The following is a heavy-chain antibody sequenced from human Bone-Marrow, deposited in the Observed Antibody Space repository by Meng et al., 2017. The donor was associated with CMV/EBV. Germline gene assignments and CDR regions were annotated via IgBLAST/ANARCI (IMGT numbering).Heavy chain of an antibody. CDR2: INPNSGVT. J-gene: IGHJ6*02. CDR1: GYTFTGYY. CDR3: ARDLLQWLDPAYYYYGLDV. V-gene: IGHV1-2*02. D-gene: IGHD6-19*01. Sequence: ASVKVSCKASGYTFTGYYMNWVRQAPGQGLEWMGWINPNSGVTNYAQKFQGRVTMTRDTSISTAYMELSSLRSDDTAVYYCARDLLQWLDPAYYYYGLDVWAQGTTATVSS.